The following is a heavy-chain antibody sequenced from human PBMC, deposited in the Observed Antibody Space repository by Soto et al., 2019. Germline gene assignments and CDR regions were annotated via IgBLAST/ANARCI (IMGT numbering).Heavy chain of an antibody. V-gene: IGHV1-2*04. CDR3: ARTTRITIFGADNWFDP. D-gene: IGHD3-3*01. CDR1: GYTFTGYY. CDR2: INPNSGGT. J-gene: IGHJ5*02. Sequence: ASVTVSCKASGYTFTGYYMHWVRQAPGQGLEWMGWINPNSGGTNYAQKFQGWVTMTRDTSISTAYMELSRLRSDDTAVYYCARTTRITIFGADNWFDPWGQGTLVTVSS.